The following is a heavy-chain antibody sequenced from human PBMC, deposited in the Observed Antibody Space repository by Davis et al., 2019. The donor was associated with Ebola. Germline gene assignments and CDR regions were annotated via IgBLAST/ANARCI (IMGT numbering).Heavy chain of an antibody. J-gene: IGHJ4*02. Sequence: GESLKISCKGSGYSFTSYWIGWVRQMPGKGLEWMGIIYPGDSDTRYSPSFQGQVTISADKSISTAYLQWSSLKASDTAMYYCARCGGDCYLGGWPFDYWGQGTLVTVSS. V-gene: IGHV5-51*01. CDR1: GYSFTSYW. D-gene: IGHD2-21*02. CDR2: IYPGDSDT. CDR3: ARCGGDCYLGGWPFDY.